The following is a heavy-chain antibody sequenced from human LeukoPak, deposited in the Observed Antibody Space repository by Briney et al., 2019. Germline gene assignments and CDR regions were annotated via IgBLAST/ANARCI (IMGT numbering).Heavy chain of an antibody. V-gene: IGHV1-8*01. J-gene: IGHJ6*03. Sequence: GASVKVSCKASGYTFTSYDINWVRQATGQGLEWMGWMNPNSGNTGYAQKFQGRATMTRNTSISTAYMELSSLRSEDTAVYYCALLGYCSGGSCYLNYYYYMDVWGKGTTVTVSS. D-gene: IGHD2-15*01. CDR2: MNPNSGNT. CDR1: GYTFTSYD. CDR3: ALLGYCSGGSCYLNYYYYMDV.